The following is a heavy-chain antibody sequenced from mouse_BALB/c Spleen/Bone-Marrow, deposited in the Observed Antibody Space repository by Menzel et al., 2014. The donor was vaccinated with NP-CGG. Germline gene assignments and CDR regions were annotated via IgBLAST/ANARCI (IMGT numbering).Heavy chain of an antibody. Sequence: VQLKQSEPELVKPGASVKMSCKASGYTFTSYVMHWVKQKPGQGLEWIGYINPYNDGTKYNEKFKGKATLTSDKSSSTAYMELSSLTSEDSAVYYCARGGYGNVYYAMDYWGQGTSVTVSS. CDR3: ARGGYGNVYYAMDY. D-gene: IGHD2-10*02. V-gene: IGHV1-14*01. J-gene: IGHJ4*01. CDR1: GYTFTSYV. CDR2: INPYNDGT.